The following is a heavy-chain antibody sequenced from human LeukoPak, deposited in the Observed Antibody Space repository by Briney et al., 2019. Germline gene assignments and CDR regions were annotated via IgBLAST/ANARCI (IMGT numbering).Heavy chain of an antibody. J-gene: IGHJ4*02. CDR1: GFTFSSYA. Sequence: PGRSLRLSCAASGFTFSSYAMHWVRQAPGKGLEWVAVISYDGSNKYYADSVKGRFTISRDNSKNTLYLQMNSLRAEDTAVYYCARGRKQRLADYWGQGTLVTVSS. V-gene: IGHV3-30-3*01. CDR3: ARGRKQRLADY. CDR2: ISYDGSNK. D-gene: IGHD6-25*01.